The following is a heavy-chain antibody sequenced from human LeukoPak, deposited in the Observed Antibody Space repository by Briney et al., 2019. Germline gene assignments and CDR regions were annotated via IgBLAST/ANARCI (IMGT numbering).Heavy chain of an antibody. D-gene: IGHD2-2*01. CDR1: GDSVSSNSAA. CDR3: ARRLTQYDCFDP. Sequence: SQTLSLTCAISGDSVSSNSAAGNWIRQSPSRGLEWLGRTYYRSTWYNDYAVSVRGRITVNPDTSKNQFSLHLNSVTPEDTAVYYCARRLTQYDCFDPWGQGILVTVSS. V-gene: IGHV6-1*01. J-gene: IGHJ5*02. CDR2: TYYRSTWYN.